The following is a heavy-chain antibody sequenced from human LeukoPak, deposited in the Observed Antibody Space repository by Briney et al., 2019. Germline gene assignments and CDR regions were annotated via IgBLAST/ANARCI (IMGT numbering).Heavy chain of an antibody. CDR3: ARSERWFGELSAFDY. J-gene: IGHJ4*02. CDR1: GGSISSGGYY. Sequence: PSETLSLTCTVSGGSISSGGYYWSWIRQHPGKGLVWIGYSYYSGSTYYNPSLKSRVTISVDTSKNQFSLKLSSVTAADTAVYYCARSERWFGELSAFDYWGQGTLVTVSS. V-gene: IGHV4-31*03. CDR2: SYYSGST. D-gene: IGHD3-10*01.